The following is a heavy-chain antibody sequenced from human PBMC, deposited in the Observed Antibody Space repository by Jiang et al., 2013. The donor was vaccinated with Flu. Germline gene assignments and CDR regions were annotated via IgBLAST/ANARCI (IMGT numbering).Heavy chain of an antibody. J-gene: IGHJ6*02. CDR3: AKDKQDGNYNYYDMDV. Sequence: QLVESGGGLVQPGGSLRLSCATSGFIFSNYAMSWVRQAPGRGLEWVSSIRGWGGSTYYADSVKGRFTISRDDSKNTLYLQMNNLRVEDTALYYCAKDKQDGNYNYYDMDVWGQGTTVTVSS. CDR2: IRGWGGST. D-gene: IGHD3-10*01. CDR1: GFIFSNYA. V-gene: IGHV3-23*04.